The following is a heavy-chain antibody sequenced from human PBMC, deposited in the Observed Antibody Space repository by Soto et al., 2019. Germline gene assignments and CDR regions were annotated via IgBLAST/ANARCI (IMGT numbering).Heavy chain of an antibody. CDR2: ISYDGSNK. CDR3: ARDLYSSSWYRGRSDAFDI. CDR1: GFTFSSYA. Sequence: PGGSLRLSCAASGFTFSSYAMHWVRQAPGKGLEWVAVISYDGSNKYYADPVKGRFTISRDNSKDTLYLQMNSLRAEDTAVYYCARDLYSSSWYRGRSDAFDIWGQGTMVTVSS. V-gene: IGHV3-30-3*01. D-gene: IGHD6-13*01. J-gene: IGHJ3*02.